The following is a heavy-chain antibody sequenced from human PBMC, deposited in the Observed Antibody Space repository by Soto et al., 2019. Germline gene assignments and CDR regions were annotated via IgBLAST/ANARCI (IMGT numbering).Heavy chain of an antibody. Sequence: QVQLQQWGVGLLKPSETLSLTCAVYGGSFSGFYWSWIRQPPGKGLEWIGDIIPGGDTFSKPSLKSRVTMALDTXRNQXXXXXXXXXXXXXXXXXXXXXXXXXXRFDYWGQGTLVT. CDR1: GGSFSGFY. CDR3: XXXXXXXXRFDY. J-gene: IGHJ4*02. V-gene: IGHV4-34*12. CDR2: IIPGGDT.